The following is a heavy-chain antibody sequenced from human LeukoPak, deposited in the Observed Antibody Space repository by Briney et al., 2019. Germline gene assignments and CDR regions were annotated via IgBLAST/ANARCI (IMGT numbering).Heavy chain of an antibody. J-gene: IGHJ6*02. Sequence: ASVKVSCKASGLTFSNYGITWVRQAPGQGLEWVGWISAYDGNTNYAQKFQGRVTITADKSTSTAYMELSSLRSEDTAMYYCARSDVGTAMGPLSGMDVWGQGTTVTVSS. D-gene: IGHD5-18*01. V-gene: IGHV1-18*01. CDR1: GLTFSNYG. CDR2: ISAYDGNT. CDR3: ARSDVGTAMGPLSGMDV.